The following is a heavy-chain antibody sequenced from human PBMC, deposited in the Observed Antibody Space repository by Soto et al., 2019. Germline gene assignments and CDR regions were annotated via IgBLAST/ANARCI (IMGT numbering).Heavy chain of an antibody. V-gene: IGHV4-59*01. CDR3: AKDRNYPRDQFHY. CDR1: GGSISSYY. J-gene: IGHJ4*02. Sequence: SETLSLTCTVSGGSISSYYWSWIRQPPGKGLEWIGYIYYSGSTNYNPSLKSRVTISVDTSKNQFSLKLSSVTAADTAVYYCAKDRNYPRDQFHYWGQGTLVTVSS. D-gene: IGHD1-7*01. CDR2: IYYSGST.